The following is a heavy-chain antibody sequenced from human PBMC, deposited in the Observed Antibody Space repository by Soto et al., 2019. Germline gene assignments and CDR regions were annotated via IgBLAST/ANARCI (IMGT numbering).Heavy chain of an antibody. CDR3: ARQDYGSGEV. V-gene: IGHV2-70*01. J-gene: IGHJ4*02. D-gene: IGHD3-10*01. Sequence: SGPKLVNPTQTLPLTCTSAGFSPSTSGISVRLIRQPPGKALEWLALIDWDVDKYYSTSLKTRLTISKDTSKNQVVLTMTNMDPVETATYYCARQDYGSGEVWGQGTLVT. CDR2: IDWDVDK. CDR1: GFSPSTSGIS.